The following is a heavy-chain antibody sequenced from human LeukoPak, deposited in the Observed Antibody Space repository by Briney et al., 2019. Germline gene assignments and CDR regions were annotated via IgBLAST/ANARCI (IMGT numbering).Heavy chain of an antibody. V-gene: IGHV3-30*18. D-gene: IGHD2-2*01. CDR1: GFTFSSYG. CDR2: ISYDGSNK. Sequence: QSGGSLRLSCAASGFTFSSYGMHWVRQAPGKGLEWVAVISYDGSNKYYADSVKGRFTISRDNSKNTLYLQMNSLRAEDTAVYYCAKDSIGYCSSTSYDICLFDYWGQGTLVTVSS. CDR3: AKDSIGYCSSTSYDICLFDY. J-gene: IGHJ4*02.